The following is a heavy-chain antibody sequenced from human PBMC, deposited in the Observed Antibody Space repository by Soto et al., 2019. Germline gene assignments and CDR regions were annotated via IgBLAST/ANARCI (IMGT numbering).Heavy chain of an antibody. Sequence: QVQLVESGGGVVQPGRSLRLSCAASGFTFSSYAMHWVRQAPGKGLEWVAVISFDGSNKYYADSVKDRFTVSRENSKNMLYVELNGLSAEDTAVSYGGRDRRFGNGDNLGFVYWGEGPLVAVSS. V-gene: IGHV3-30-3*01. CDR2: ISFDGSNK. D-gene: IGHD3-10*01. CDR3: GRDRRFGNGDNLGFVY. J-gene: IGHJ4*02. CDR1: GFTFSSYA.